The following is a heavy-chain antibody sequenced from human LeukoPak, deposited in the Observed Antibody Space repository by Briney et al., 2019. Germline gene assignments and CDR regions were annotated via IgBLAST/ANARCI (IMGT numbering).Heavy chain of an antibody. D-gene: IGHD2-21*01. CDR1: GFTFSSYA. J-gene: IGHJ4*02. CDR3: AKEMGRHCGGDYDY. Sequence: GGSLRLPCAASGFTFSSYAMSWVRQAPGKGLEWVSAISGSGGSTYYADSVKGRFTISRDNSKNTLYLQMNSLRAEDTAVYYCAKEMGRHCGGDYDYWGQGTLVTVSS. CDR2: ISGSGGST. V-gene: IGHV3-23*01.